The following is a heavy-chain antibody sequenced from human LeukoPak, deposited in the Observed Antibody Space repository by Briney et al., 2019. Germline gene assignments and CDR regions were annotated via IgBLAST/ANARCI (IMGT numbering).Heavy chain of an antibody. V-gene: IGHV3-23*01. J-gene: IGHJ4*02. CDR2: ISGIGVAT. CDR3: AKTSGYYSD. Sequence: GGSLRLSCAASGFTFCSYGMNGVRQAPGRGREWVSGISGIGVATYYADSVKGRCTISRDNSKNSLSLQVSSVRAEDTALYYFAKTSGYYSDWGQGALPTVSS. D-gene: IGHD3-22*01. CDR1: GFTFCSYG.